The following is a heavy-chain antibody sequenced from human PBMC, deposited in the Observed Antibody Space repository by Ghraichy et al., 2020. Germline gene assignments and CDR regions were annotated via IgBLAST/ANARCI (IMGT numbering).Heavy chain of an antibody. CDR2: IHQSGST. J-gene: IGHJ4*02. Sequence: ETLNISCAVYGGTFSGYYWSWIRQPPGKGLEWIGEIHQSGSTNYNPSLKSRVIISVDTSKNQFSLKLTSVTAADTAVYYCARMNWNDVKPDYWGQGTLVTVSS. CDR1: GGTFSGYY. D-gene: IGHD1-1*01. CDR3: ARMNWNDVKPDY. V-gene: IGHV4-34*01.